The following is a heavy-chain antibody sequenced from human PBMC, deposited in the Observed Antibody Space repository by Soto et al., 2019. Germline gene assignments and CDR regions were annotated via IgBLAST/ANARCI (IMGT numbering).Heavy chain of an antibody. D-gene: IGHD3-3*01. CDR2: INAGKGNT. J-gene: IGHJ4*02. CDR1: GYTFTSYA. V-gene: IGHV1-3*01. CDR3: ARGSRFLEWLFFDY. Sequence: GASVKVSCKASGYTFTSYAMHWVRQAPGQRLEWMGWINAGKGNTKYSQKFQGRVTITRDTSASTAYMELSSLRSEDTAVYYCARGSRFLEWLFFDYWGQGTLVTVSS.